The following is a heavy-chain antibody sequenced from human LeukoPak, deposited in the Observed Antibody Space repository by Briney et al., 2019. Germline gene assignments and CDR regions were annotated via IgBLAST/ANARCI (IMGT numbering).Heavy chain of an antibody. J-gene: IGHJ6*02. CDR1: GYTFTSYY. D-gene: IGHD6-19*01. CDR2: INPSGGST. V-gene: IGHV1-46*01. Sequence: ASVKVSCKASGYTFTSYYMHWVRQAPGQGLEWMGIINPSGGSTSYAQKFQGRVTMTRDTSTSTVYMELSSLRSEDTAVYYCASHGTSSGWYEDYYYYGMDVWGQGTTVTVSS. CDR3: ASHGTSSGWYEDYYYYGMDV.